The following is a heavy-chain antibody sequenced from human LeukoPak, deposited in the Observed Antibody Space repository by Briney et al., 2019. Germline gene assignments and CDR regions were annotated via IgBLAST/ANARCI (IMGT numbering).Heavy chain of an antibody. D-gene: IGHD3-10*01. CDR1: GFTFDDYG. CDR3: ARSPLTMDRGASRFDY. CDR2: INWNGGST. V-gene: IGHV3-20*04. J-gene: IGHJ4*02. Sequence: GGSLRLSCAASGFTFDDYGMSWVRQAPGKGLEWVSGINWNGGSTGYADSVKGRFTISRDNAKNSLYLQMNSLRAEDTALYYCARSPLTMDRGASRFDYWGQGTLVTVSS.